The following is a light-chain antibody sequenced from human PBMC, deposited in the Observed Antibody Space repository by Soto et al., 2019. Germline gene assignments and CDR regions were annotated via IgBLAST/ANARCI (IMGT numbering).Light chain of an antibody. J-gene: IGKJ2*01. CDR2: GAS. CDR1: QSVSSN. V-gene: IGKV3-15*01. Sequence: EIVMTQYPATLSVSPGERATLSCRASQSVSSNLAWYQQKPGQAPRRLIYGASTRATGIPARFSGSGSGTEFTLTISSLQSEDFAVYDCQQYNNLYTFGQGTKLEIK. CDR3: QQYNNLYT.